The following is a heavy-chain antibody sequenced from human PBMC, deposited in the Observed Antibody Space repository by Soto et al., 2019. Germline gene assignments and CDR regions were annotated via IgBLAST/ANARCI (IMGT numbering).Heavy chain of an antibody. Sequence: VKVSCKASGGTFSSYAISWVRQAPGQGLEWMGGIIPIFGTANYAQKFQGRVTITADKSTSTAYMELSSLRSEDTAVYYCAREPPRDPYCSSTSCYTRVNYYYYYGMDVWGQGTTVTVSS. D-gene: IGHD2-2*02. CDR1: GGTFSSYA. V-gene: IGHV1-69*06. CDR2: IIPIFGTA. CDR3: AREPPRDPYCSSTSCYTRVNYYYYYGMDV. J-gene: IGHJ6*02.